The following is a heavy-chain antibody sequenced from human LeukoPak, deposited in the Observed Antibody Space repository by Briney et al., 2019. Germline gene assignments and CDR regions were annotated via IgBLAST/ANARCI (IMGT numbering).Heavy chain of an antibody. CDR1: GGSISSYY. Sequence: SETLSLTCTVSGGSISSYYWSWIRQPPGKGLEWIGYIYYSGSTNYSPSLKSRVTISVDTSKNQFSLKLSSVTAADTAVYYCAREGTVRYVPSAYFDYWGQGTLVTVSS. CDR2: IYYSGST. D-gene: IGHD3-9*01. V-gene: IGHV4-59*01. CDR3: AREGTVRYVPSAYFDY. J-gene: IGHJ4*02.